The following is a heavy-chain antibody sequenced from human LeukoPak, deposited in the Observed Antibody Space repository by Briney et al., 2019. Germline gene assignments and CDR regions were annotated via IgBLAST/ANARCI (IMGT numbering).Heavy chain of an antibody. CDR1: GASITNYY. Sequence: SETLSLTCSVSGASITNYYWSWIRQPPGKGLEWIAYIYSNGETNYDPSLKSRVTIPLDTSKKQLSLKLRSVTAADTAVYYCASLGGSGSWNFGYWGQGTLVTVSS. CDR3: ASLGGSGSWNFGY. D-gene: IGHD3-10*01. J-gene: IGHJ4*02. CDR2: IYSNGET. V-gene: IGHV4-59*01.